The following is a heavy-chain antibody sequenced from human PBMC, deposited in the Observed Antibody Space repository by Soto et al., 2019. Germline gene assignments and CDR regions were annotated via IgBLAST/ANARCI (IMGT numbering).Heavy chain of an antibody. CDR3: ARAGYSSSWYYFDY. CDR2: INPNSGGT. J-gene: IGHJ4*02. D-gene: IGHD6-13*01. V-gene: IGHV1-2*02. Sequence: ASVKVSCKASGYTFTGYYMHWVRQAPGQGLEWMGWINPNSGGTNYAQKFQGGVTMTRDTSISTAYMELSRLRSDDTAVYYCARAGYSSSWYYFDYWVQGTLVTVSS. CDR1: GYTFTGYY.